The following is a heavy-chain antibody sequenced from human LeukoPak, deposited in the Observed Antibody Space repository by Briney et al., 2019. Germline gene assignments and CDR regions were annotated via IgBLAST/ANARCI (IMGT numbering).Heavy chain of an antibody. CDR1: GGSISSSSFY. D-gene: IGHD3-3*01. V-gene: IGHV4-39*01. CDR3: ARHGVLRFHDFDY. J-gene: IGHJ4*02. Sequence: SSETLSLTCTVSGGSISSSSFYWGWIRQPPGKGLEWIETIYYRGSTYYNPSLKSRVTIYVDTSNNQFSLKLSSVTAADTAVYYCARHGVLRFHDFDYWGQGTLVTVSS. CDR2: IYYRGST.